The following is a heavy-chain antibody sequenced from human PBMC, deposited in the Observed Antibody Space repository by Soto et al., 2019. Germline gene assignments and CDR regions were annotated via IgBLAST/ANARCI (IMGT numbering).Heavy chain of an antibody. CDR2: IYYSGST. J-gene: IGHJ4*02. Sequence: LSLTCTVSGGSISSSSYYWGWIRQPPGKGLEWIGSIYYSGSTYYNPSLKSRVTISVDTSKNQFSLKLSSVTAADTAVYYCARLSSIAARCFDYWGQGTLVTVSS. CDR3: ARLSSIAARCFDY. V-gene: IGHV4-39*01. D-gene: IGHD6-6*01. CDR1: GGSISSSSYY.